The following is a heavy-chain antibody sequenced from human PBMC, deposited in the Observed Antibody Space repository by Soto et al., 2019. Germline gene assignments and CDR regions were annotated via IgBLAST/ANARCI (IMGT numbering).Heavy chain of an antibody. Sequence: GESLKISCKGSGYSFTSYWIGWVRQMPGKGLECMGFIYPGDSDTTYSPSFQGHVTISADKYSSTAYLQWSSLKASDTAMYCCARVDSSGCSEYWGQGTLVTVSS. D-gene: IGHD6-25*01. CDR1: GYSFTSYW. CDR2: IYPGDSDT. CDR3: ARVDSSGCSEY. J-gene: IGHJ4*02. V-gene: IGHV5-51*01.